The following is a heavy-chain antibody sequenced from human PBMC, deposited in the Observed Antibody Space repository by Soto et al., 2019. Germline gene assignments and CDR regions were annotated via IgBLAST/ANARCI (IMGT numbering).Heavy chain of an antibody. CDR1: GFICRRYW. CDR3: VRELDGYARFDY. CDR2: IKLDGREK. V-gene: IGHV3-7*01. D-gene: IGHD1-1*01. Sequence: PGGSLRLSCSASGFICRRYWTAWVRQAPGKGLEWVATIKLDGREKNYLDSVEGRFTISRDDVDNSMSLQISRLRGEDAAVYFCVRELDGYARFDYYGLGTPVTVSS. J-gene: IGHJ4*02.